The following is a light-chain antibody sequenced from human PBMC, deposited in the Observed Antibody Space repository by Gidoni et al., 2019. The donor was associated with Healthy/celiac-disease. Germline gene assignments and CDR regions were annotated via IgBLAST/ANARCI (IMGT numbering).Light chain of an antibody. V-gene: IGKV1-13*02. Sequence: AIQLTQSPSSLSASVGDRVTITCRASQGISSALAWYQQKPGKAPKLLIYDASSLESGVPSRFSGSGSGTDFTLTISILQPEDFATYYCQQFNSYPHGYTFGQXTKLEIK. J-gene: IGKJ2*01. CDR3: QQFNSYPHGYT. CDR2: DAS. CDR1: QGISSA.